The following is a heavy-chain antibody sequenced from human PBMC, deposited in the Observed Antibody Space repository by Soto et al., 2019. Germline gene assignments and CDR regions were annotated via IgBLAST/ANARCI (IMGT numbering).Heavy chain of an antibody. CDR2: IYYSGST. D-gene: IGHD6-19*01. CDR3: ARLAYSSGWSYYYYYYMDV. V-gene: IGHV4-39*01. J-gene: IGHJ6*03. Sequence: KGLEWIGSIYYSGSTYYNPSLKSRVTISVDTSKNQFSLKLSSVTAADTAVYYCARLAYSSGWSYYYYYYMDVWGKGTTVTVSS.